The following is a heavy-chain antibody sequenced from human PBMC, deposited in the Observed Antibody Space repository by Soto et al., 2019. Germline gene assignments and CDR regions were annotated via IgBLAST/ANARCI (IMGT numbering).Heavy chain of an antibody. CDR3: ARGNYDYFGGNYRYVGGAFDI. J-gene: IGHJ3*02. CDR2: IYFSGIT. CDR1: GVSINNNY. D-gene: IGHD3-16*02. V-gene: IGHV4-59*01. Sequence: QVQLQQSGPGLVKPSETLSLTCTVSGVSINNNYWSWVRQPPGKGLEWIGYIYFSGITNYNPSLKSRVSISVDTSKDQVSLKLTSVTAADTAMYYCARGNYDYFGGNYRYVGGAFDIWGPVTVVTVSS.